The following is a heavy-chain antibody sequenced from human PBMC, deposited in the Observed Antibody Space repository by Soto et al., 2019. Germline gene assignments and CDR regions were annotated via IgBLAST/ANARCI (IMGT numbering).Heavy chain of an antibody. CDR3: AKAGEVAGPKLGNWFDP. CDR2: ISGSGGST. J-gene: IGHJ5*02. V-gene: IGHV3-23*01. Sequence: VQLLESGGGLVQPGGSLRLSCAASGFTFSSYAMSWVRQAPGKGLEWVSAISGSGGSTYYADSVKGRFTISRDNSKNTLYLQMNSLRAEDTAVYYCAKAGEVAGPKLGNWFDPWGQGTLVTVSS. CDR1: GFTFSSYA. D-gene: IGHD6-19*01.